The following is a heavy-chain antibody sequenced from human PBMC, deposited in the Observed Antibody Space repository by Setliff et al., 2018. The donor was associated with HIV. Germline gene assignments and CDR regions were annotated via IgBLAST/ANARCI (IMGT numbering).Heavy chain of an antibody. D-gene: IGHD2-15*01. Sequence: PGESLKISCAASGLTFSRSAMHWVRQAPGKGLEWVAVTSYDGRNKYYADSVKGRFTISRDNSKSTLYLQMTSLRPEDTAVYYCTPLHYWGQGTLVTVSS. CDR2: TSYDGRNK. CDR1: GLTFSRSA. J-gene: IGHJ4*02. CDR3: TPLHY. V-gene: IGHV3-30*01.